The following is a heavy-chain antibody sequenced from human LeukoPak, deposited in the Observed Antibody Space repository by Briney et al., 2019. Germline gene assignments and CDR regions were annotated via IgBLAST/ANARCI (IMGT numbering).Heavy chain of an antibody. CDR3: ATKLGYFWYFDL. Sequence: SETLSLTCAVYGGSFSGYHWSWIRQPPGKGLEWIGEINHSGSTNYNPSLKSRVTIPVDTSKNQFSLKLSSVTAADTAVYYCATKLGYFWYFDLWGRGTLVTVSS. D-gene: IGHD3-9*01. CDR1: GGSFSGYH. CDR2: INHSGST. J-gene: IGHJ2*01. V-gene: IGHV4-34*01.